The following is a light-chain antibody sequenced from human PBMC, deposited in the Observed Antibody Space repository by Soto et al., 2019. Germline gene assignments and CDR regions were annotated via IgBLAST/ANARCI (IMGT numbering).Light chain of an antibody. Sequence: DIQMTQSPSSLSASVGDRVTITCRASPSSANYLNWYQQTPGKAPKVLIYGASSLQSGVPSRFSGSGSGTEFTLTINSWQPEDFATYYCQQSFRVPYTCGQGTKLESK. CDR2: GAS. V-gene: IGKV1-39*01. CDR3: QQSFRVPYT. J-gene: IGKJ2*01. CDR1: PSSANY.